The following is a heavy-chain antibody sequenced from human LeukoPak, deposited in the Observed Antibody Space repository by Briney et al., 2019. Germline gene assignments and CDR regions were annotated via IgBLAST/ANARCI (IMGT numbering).Heavy chain of an antibody. Sequence: GASVKVSCKASGYTFTSYGISWVRQAPGQGLEWMGWISAYNGNTNYAQKLQGRVTMTTDTSTSTAYMELRSLRPDGTAVYYCARIGSGNYYGMDVWGQGTTVTVSS. CDR3: ARIGSGNYYGMDV. CDR2: ISAYNGNT. D-gene: IGHD6-19*01. CDR1: GYTFTSYG. J-gene: IGHJ6*02. V-gene: IGHV1-18*01.